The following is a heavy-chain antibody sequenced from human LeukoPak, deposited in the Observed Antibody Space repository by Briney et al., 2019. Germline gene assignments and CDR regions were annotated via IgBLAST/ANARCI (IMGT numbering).Heavy chain of an antibody. CDR1: GGTFSSYA. V-gene: IGHV1-69*05. CDR3: ARYGADRAAAFDI. CDR2: IIPIFGTA. D-gene: IGHD3-10*01. J-gene: IGHJ3*02. Sequence: ASVKVSCKASGGTFSSYAISWVRQAPGQGLEWMGGIIPIFGTANYAQKSQGRVTITTDESTSTAYMELSSLRSEDTAVYYCARYGADRAAAFDIWGQGTMVTVSS.